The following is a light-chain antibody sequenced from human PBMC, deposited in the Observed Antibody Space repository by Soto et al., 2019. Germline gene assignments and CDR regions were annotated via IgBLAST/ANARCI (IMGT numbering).Light chain of an antibody. Sequence: EIVLTQSPATLSLSAGERATLSCRASQNIGTYLDWYQQKPGQSPRLPIFDASSRATGTPARFSGSGSGTDFTLTISSLEPEDFALYHCLQRSAWPLTFGPGTKVDLK. CDR3: LQRSAWPLT. V-gene: IGKV3-11*01. CDR2: DAS. J-gene: IGKJ3*01. CDR1: QNIGTY.